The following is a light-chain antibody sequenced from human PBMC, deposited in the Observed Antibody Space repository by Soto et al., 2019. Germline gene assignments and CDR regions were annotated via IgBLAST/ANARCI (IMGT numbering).Light chain of an antibody. CDR2: EVS. Sequence: QSALTQPPSASGSPGQSVTISCTGTSSDVGDYNFVSWFQQHPGKAPKLMIYEVSKRPSGVPDRFSGSKSGNTAFLTVSGHQAEDEADYYCTSYAGSNNWVFGGGTKLTVL. V-gene: IGLV2-8*01. J-gene: IGLJ3*02. CDR1: SSDVGDYNF. CDR3: TSYAGSNNWV.